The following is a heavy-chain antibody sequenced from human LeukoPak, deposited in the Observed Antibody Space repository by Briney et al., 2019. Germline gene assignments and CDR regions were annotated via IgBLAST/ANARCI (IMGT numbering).Heavy chain of an antibody. CDR2: ISGHNGNT. CDR3: ASDPGTNYLIGYSDY. J-gene: IGHJ4*02. D-gene: IGHD2-8*01. Sequence: ASVKVSCKASGYTFTSYGIIWVRQAPGQGLEWMGWISGHNGNTNYAQKLQGRVTMTTDTSTSTAYMELRSLRSDDTAVYYCASDPGTNYLIGYSDYWGQGTLVTVSS. V-gene: IGHV1-18*01. CDR1: GYTFTSYG.